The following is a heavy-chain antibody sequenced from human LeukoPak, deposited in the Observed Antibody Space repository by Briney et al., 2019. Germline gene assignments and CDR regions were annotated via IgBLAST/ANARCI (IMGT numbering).Heavy chain of an antibody. CDR2: ISSGSSYM. CDR3: ARGVYSGSYSGDY. V-gene: IGHV3-21*01. D-gene: IGHD1-26*01. J-gene: IGHJ4*02. Sequence: GGSLRLSCAASGFTFSSYSMNWVRQAPGKGLEWVSSISSGSSYMYYADSVKGRFTVSRDNAKNSLYLQMNSLRAEDTAVYYCARGVYSGSYSGDYWGQGTLVTVSS. CDR1: GFTFSSYS.